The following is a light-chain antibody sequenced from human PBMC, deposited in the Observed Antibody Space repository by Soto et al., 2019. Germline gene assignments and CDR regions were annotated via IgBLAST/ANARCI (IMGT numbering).Light chain of an antibody. CDR1: QSVTNNY. CDR2: GVS. CDR3: QQYSSVPHT. Sequence: ESVLTQSPGTLSLSPGERATLSCRATQSVTNNYFAWDQQKPGQSPRLLIYGVSIRATDIPDRFSGSGSGTDFTLTISRLEPEDFVVYYCQQYSSVPHTFGQGTKLEVK. J-gene: IGKJ2*01. V-gene: IGKV3-20*01.